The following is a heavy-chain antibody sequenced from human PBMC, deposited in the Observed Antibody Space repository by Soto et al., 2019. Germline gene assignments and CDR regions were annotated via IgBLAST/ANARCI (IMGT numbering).Heavy chain of an antibody. CDR2: IYYSGST. D-gene: IGHD6-13*01. V-gene: IGHV4-31*03. Sequence: SETLSLTCTVSGGSISSGGYYWSWIRQHPGKGLEWIGYIYYSGSTYYNPSLKSRVTISVDTSKNQFSLKLSSVTAADTAVYYCARVIEQLAEFYYYYYMDVWGKGTTVTVSS. CDR3: ARVIEQLAEFYYYYYMDV. CDR1: GGSISSGGYY. J-gene: IGHJ6*03.